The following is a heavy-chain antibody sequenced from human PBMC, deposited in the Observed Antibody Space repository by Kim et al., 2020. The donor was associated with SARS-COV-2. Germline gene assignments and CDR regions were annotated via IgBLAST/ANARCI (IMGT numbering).Heavy chain of an antibody. Sequence: AGSVKGRLTISRDNSKNTLYLQMNSLRAEDTAVYYCAKGFYGDDLRWFDPWGQGTLVTVSS. V-gene: IGHV3-23*01. J-gene: IGHJ5*02. CDR3: AKGFYGDDLRWFDP. D-gene: IGHD4-17*01.